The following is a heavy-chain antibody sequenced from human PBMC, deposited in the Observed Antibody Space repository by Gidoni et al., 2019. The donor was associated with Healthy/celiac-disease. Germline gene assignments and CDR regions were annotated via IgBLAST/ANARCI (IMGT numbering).Heavy chain of an antibody. D-gene: IGHD3-10*01. CDR2: ISGSGGST. J-gene: IGHJ3*02. CDR1: GFTFSSNA. CDR3: AKGSVATYYYVSGSPPYWFYI. Sequence: EVQLLESGGGLVQPGGALRLSCADSGFTFSSNAMSWVRQAPGKGLEWVSAISGSGGSTYYADTGTGRFTISRYNSKHTLYLQMNSLRAEYTAVYYCAKGSVATYYYVSGSPPYWFYIWGQGPMVTVSS. V-gene: IGHV3-23*01.